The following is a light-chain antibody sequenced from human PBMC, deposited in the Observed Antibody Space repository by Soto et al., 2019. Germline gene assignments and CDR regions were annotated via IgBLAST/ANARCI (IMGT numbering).Light chain of an antibody. V-gene: IGKV3-20*01. Sequence: EIVLTQSPGTLSLSPGERATLSCRASQSVSSAYLAWYQQKPGQAHRLLIYDVSSRATGIPDRFSGSGSGTDFTLTVSRLEPEDFAVYYCQQYGSSPETFGQGTKVEIK. J-gene: IGKJ1*01. CDR1: QSVSSAY. CDR2: DVS. CDR3: QQYGSSPET.